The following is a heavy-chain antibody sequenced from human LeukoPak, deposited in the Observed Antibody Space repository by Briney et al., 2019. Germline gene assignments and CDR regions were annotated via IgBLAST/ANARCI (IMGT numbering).Heavy chain of an antibody. J-gene: IGHJ6*03. CDR1: GGSFSGYY. D-gene: IGHD2-8*01. Sequence: SETLSLTCAVYGGSFSGYYWSWVRQPPGKGLEWIGEINESGGTNYNPSLMSRVTMSVDTSKSLISLKVSSVTAADTAVYYCARVAYRYSINDWSRTGLGAYPTKYYYYMDVWGKGTTVTVSS. CDR2: INESGGT. V-gene: IGHV4-34*01. CDR3: ARVAYRYSINDWSRTGLGAYPTKYYYYMDV.